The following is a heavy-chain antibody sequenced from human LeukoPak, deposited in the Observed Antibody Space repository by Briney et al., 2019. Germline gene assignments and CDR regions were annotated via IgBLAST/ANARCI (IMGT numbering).Heavy chain of an antibody. CDR2: IIPIFGTA. CDR1: GGTFSRYA. CDR3: ARAPAYYDFWSGYYNDGQYYYYTDV. J-gene: IGHJ6*03. V-gene: IGHV1-69*13. Sequence: SVNVSCKASGGTFSRYAISWVRQAPGHGLEWMGGIIPIFGTANYAQTFQGRVTITAVESTSTAYMELSSLRSEDTAVYYCARAPAYYDFWSGYYNDGQYYYYTDVWGKGTTVTVSS. D-gene: IGHD3-3*01.